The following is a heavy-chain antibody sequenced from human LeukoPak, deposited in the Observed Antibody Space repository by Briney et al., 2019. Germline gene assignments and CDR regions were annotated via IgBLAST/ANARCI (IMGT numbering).Heavy chain of an antibody. V-gene: IGHV3-33*08. Sequence: GGSLRLSCAASGFTVSSNYMSWVRQAPGKVLEWLAVIWNDGSNEYYADSVKGRLAISRDNDKSTVNLQMNSLRAEDTAVYFCARDGSGLAVRGWFDFWGQGTLVTVSS. J-gene: IGHJ5*01. CDR2: IWNDGSNE. CDR1: GFTVSSNY. CDR3: ARDGSGLAVRGWFDF. D-gene: IGHD3-10*01.